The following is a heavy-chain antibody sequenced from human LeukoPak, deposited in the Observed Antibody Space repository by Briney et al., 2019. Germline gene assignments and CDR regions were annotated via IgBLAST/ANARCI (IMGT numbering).Heavy chain of an antibody. Sequence: PGGSLRLSCAASGFTFSTYSMTWVRQAPGKGLEWVSYISSSSSTIYYGGSVKGRFTVSRDNSKNTLYLQMNSLRAEDTAVYYCARGPPPDLDYWGRGTLVTVSS. CDR2: ISSSSSTI. J-gene: IGHJ4*02. CDR3: ARGPPPDLDY. CDR1: GFTFSTYS. V-gene: IGHV3-48*01.